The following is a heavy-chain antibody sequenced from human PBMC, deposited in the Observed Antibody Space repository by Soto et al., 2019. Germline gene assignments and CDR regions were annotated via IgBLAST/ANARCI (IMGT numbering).Heavy chain of an antibody. CDR2: ISSTTNYI. V-gene: IGHV3-21*06. J-gene: IGHJ4*02. CDR3: ARESEDLTSNFDY. CDR1: GFTFTRYS. Sequence: WGSLRLSCAASGFTFTRYSINLVRQSPGKGLEWVSSISSTTNYIYYGDSMKGRFTISRDNAKNSLYLEMNSLRAEDTAVYYCARESEDLTSNFDYWGQGTLVTVSS.